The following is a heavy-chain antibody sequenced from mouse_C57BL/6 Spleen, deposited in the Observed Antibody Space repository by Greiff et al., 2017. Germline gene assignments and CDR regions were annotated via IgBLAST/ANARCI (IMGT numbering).Heavy chain of an antibody. D-gene: IGHD1-1*01. Sequence: EVQGVVSGGGLVKPGGSLKLSCAASGFTFSDYGMHWVRQAPEKGLEWVAYISSGSSTIYYADTVKGRFTISRDNAKNTLFLQMTSLRSEDTAMYYCARRITTVVEGDFDVWGTGTTVTVSS. CDR1: GFTFSDYG. J-gene: IGHJ1*03. CDR2: ISSGSSTI. CDR3: ARRITTVVEGDFDV. V-gene: IGHV5-17*01.